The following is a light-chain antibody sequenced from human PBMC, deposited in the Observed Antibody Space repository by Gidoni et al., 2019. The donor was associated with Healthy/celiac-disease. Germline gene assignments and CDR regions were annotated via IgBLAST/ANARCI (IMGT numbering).Light chain of an antibody. CDR2: KAS. J-gene: IGKJ4*01. CDR3: QQYNSYPL. Sequence: DIQMTQSPSTLSASVGDRVTITCRASQSISSWLAWYQQKPGKAPKLLIYKASSLESGVPSRVSGSGSGTEFTLTISSLQPDDFATYYCQQYNSYPLFGGGTKVEIK. CDR1: QSISSW. V-gene: IGKV1-5*03.